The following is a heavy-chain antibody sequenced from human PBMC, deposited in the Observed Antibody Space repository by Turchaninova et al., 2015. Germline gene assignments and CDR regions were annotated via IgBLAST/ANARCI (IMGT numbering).Heavy chain of an antibody. V-gene: IGHV3-21*01. Sequence: EVQLVESGGGLVKPGGSLRLSCVVSDFTLSSYSMNWVRQAPGEGLGWLSSISDTRSNQYKADSVKGRFTGSRENAKNSLFLQMNSLGAEDTAVYYCARGSRTYQREDLLDYWGQGTLVTVSS. D-gene: IGHD2-2*01. CDR1: DFTLSSYS. J-gene: IGHJ4*02. CDR2: ISDTRSNQ. CDR3: ARGSRTYQREDLLDY.